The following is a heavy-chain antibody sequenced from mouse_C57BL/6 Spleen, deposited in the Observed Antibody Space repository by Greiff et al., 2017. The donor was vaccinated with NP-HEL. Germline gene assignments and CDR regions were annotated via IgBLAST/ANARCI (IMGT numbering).Heavy chain of an antibody. CDR2: IDPENGDT. CDR1: GFNIKDDY. Sequence: VQLKQSGAELVRPGASVKLSCTASGFNIKDDYMHWVKQRPEQGLEWIGWIDPENGDTEYASKFQGKATITADTSSNTAYLQLSSLTSEDTAVYYCTTDGYDGPPWFAYWGQGTLVTVSA. J-gene: IGHJ3*01. D-gene: IGHD2-2*01. V-gene: IGHV14-4*01. CDR3: TTDGYDGPPWFAY.